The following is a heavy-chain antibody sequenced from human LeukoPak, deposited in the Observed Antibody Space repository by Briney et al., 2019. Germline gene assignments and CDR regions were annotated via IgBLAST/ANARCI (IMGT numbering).Heavy chain of an antibody. CDR1: GGSISGTSYY. Sequence: PSETLSLTCTVSGGSISGTSYYWGWIRQPPGKGMEWVVSFHYGGTTYYNPSLKSRVTISADTSKNQLSLKLISVTAADTAVYYCASLIHGEDYNILTGYYDFWDQGTLVTVSS. CDR3: ASLIHGEDYNILTGYYDF. J-gene: IGHJ4*02. D-gene: IGHD3-9*01. CDR2: FHYGGTT. V-gene: IGHV4-39*01.